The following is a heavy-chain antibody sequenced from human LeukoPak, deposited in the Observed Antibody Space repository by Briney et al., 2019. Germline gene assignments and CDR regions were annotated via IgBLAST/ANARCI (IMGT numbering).Heavy chain of an antibody. V-gene: IGHV3-21*01. CDR3: ARTYYDILTGYNPYFDY. CDR1: GFTFSSYS. J-gene: IGHJ4*02. D-gene: IGHD3-9*01. Sequence: PGGSLRLSCAASGFTFSSYSMNWVRQAPGKGLEWVSSISSSSSYIYSADSVKGRFTISRDNAKNFLYLQMNSLRAEDTAVYYCARTYYDILTGYNPYFDYWGQGILVTVSS. CDR2: ISSSSSYI.